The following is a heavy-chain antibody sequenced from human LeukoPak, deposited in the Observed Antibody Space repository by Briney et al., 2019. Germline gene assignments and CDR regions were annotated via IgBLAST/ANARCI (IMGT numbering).Heavy chain of an antibody. J-gene: IGHJ4*02. CDR1: GFTFSSYA. D-gene: IGHD6-6*01. CDR3: VKDGGLIAARYYFDY. Sequence: GGSLRLSCAASGFTFSSYAMHWVRQAPGKGLEYVSAISSNGGSTYYADSVEGRFTISRDNSKNTLYLQMSSLRAEDTAVYYCVKDGGLIAARYYFDYWGQGTLVTVSS. V-gene: IGHV3-64D*09. CDR2: ISSNGGST.